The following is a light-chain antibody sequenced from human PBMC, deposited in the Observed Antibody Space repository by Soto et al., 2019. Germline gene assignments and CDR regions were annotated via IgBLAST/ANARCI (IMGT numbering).Light chain of an antibody. CDR3: QKYNSAPM. V-gene: IGKV1-27*01. Sequence: DIQMTQSPSSLSASVGDRVTITCRASQGISNYLAWYQQKRGKVPKLLIYAASTLQSGVPSRFSGSGSGTDFTLTISSLQPEDVATYYCQKYNSAPMFGPGTKVDIK. J-gene: IGKJ3*01. CDR2: AAS. CDR1: QGISNY.